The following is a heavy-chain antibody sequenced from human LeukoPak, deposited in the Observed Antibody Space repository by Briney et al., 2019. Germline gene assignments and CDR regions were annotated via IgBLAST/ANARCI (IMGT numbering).Heavy chain of an antibody. D-gene: IGHD3-10*01. CDR3: AGEGRVNALDY. J-gene: IGHJ4*02. V-gene: IGHV3-30*14. CDR1: RFTFKNYA. Sequence: GGSLRLSCAASRFTFKNYAMHWVRQAPGQGLEWVAAISYDGSSEYYAESVKGRFTISRDNSKSTLFIQMSTLRPEDTTLYYCAGEGRVNALDYWGQGTLVTVSS. CDR2: ISYDGSSE.